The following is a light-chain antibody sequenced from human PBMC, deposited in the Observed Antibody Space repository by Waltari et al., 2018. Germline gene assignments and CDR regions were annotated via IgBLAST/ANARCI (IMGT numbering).Light chain of an antibody. CDR2: EVR. J-gene: IGLJ2*01. CDR1: SSDVGSYNL. V-gene: IGLV2-23*02. Sequence: QSALTQPASVSGSPGQSITISCTGTSSDVGSYNLVSWYQQHPGKAPKLMIYEVRKRPSGVSNLFSGSKSGNTASLTIAGLQAEDEADDYCCSYAGSSTHVVFGGGTKLTVL. CDR3: CSYAGSSTHVV.